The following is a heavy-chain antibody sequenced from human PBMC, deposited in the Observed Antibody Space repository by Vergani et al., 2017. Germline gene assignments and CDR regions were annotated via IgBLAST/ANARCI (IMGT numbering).Heavy chain of an antibody. D-gene: IGHD6-19*01. V-gene: IGHV4-39*01. CDR3: ARHLVRGTVADDYFDY. CDR1: GGSISSSIHY. CDR2: VYYSGTT. J-gene: IGHJ4*02. Sequence: QVRLQESGPGLVKPSETLSLTCSVSGGSISSSIHYWGWIRQPPGRGLEWIGSVYYSGTTYYNPSLKSRLTISVETSKNQFSLKLSSVTAADTAVYYCARHLVRGTVADDYFDYWGQGTLVTVSS.